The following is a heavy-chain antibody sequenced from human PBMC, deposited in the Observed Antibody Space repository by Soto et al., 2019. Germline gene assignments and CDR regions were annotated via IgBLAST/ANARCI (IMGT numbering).Heavy chain of an antibody. CDR2: TRNKANSFTT. D-gene: IGHD4-17*01. CDR1: GFTFSDHY. V-gene: IGHV3-72*01. Sequence: PGGSLRLSCAASGFTFSDHYMDWVRPAPGKGLEWVGRTRNKANSFTTEYAASVKGRFTIFRDDSKNSLYLQMSSLKTEDTAMYYCAREFMTTVTYFDYWGQGTLVTVSS. J-gene: IGHJ4*02. CDR3: AREFMTTVTYFDY.